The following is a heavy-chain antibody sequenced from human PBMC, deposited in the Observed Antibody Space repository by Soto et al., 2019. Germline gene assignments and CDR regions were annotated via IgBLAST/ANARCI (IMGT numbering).Heavy chain of an antibody. D-gene: IGHD1-20*01. Sequence: PGGSLRLSCAVSGITVGRNHMSWVRRAPGKGLEWVSSISGDGLTYYAGSAKGRFTISRDNSRNTLFLQMNRLRDEDTAVYYCARGLHNWNDGAFSIWGQGTMVTVSS. J-gene: IGHJ3*02. V-gene: IGHV3-53*01. CDR1: GITVGRNH. CDR3: ARGLHNWNDGAFSI. CDR2: ISGDGLT.